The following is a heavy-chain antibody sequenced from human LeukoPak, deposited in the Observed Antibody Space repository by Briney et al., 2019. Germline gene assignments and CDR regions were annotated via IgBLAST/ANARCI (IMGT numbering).Heavy chain of an antibody. V-gene: IGHV3-21*01. CDR2: ISSSSSYI. J-gene: IGHJ4*02. Sequence: GGSLRLSCAASGFTFSNYGMSWVRQAPGKGLEWVSSISSSSSYIYYADSVKGRFTISRDNGKNSLYLQMNSLRAEDTAVYYCAALPAAGYFDYWGQGTLVTVSS. CDR1: GFTFSNYG. CDR3: AALPAAGYFDY. D-gene: IGHD6-13*01.